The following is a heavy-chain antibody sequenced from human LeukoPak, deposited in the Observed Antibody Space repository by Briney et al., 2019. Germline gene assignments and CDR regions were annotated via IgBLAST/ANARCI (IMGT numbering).Heavy chain of an antibody. J-gene: IGHJ6*02. CDR3: AKSRPAAPRYYYYGMDV. V-gene: IGHV3-9*01. CDR1: GFTFDDCA. CDR2: ISWNSGSI. D-gene: IGHD2-2*01. Sequence: GGSLRLSCAASGFTFDDCAMHWVRQAPGKGLEWVSGISWNSGSIGYADSVKGRFTISRDNAKNSLYLQMNSLRAEDTALYYCAKSRPAAPRYYYYGMDVWGQGTTVTVSS.